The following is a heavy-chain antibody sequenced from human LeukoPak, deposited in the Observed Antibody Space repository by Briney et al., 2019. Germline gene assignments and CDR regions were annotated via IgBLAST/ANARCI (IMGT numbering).Heavy chain of an antibody. Sequence: GGSLRLSCAASGITFSSYWMSWVRQAPGKGLEWVANIKQDGSEKYYVDSVKGRFTISRDNAKNSLYLQMNSLRAEDTAVYYCARGGRGKLLLFPNDYWGQGTLVTVSS. CDR2: IKQDGSEK. CDR1: GITFSSYW. CDR3: ARGGRGKLLLFPNDY. V-gene: IGHV3-7*01. D-gene: IGHD1-26*01. J-gene: IGHJ4*02.